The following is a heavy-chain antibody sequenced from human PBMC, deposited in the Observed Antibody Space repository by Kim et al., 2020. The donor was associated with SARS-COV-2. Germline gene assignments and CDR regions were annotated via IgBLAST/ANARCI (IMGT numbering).Heavy chain of an antibody. CDR2: IYSGGST. J-gene: IGHJ4*02. CDR3: ARSFRSWYLLG. V-gene: IGHV3-53*01. Sequence: GGSLRLSCAASGFTVSSNYMSWVRQAPGKGLEWVSVIYSGGSTSYADSVKGRFTISRDNSKNTLYLQMNSLRAEDTAVYYCARSFRSWYLLGWGQGTLVTVSS. D-gene: IGHD6-13*01. CDR1: GFTVSSNY.